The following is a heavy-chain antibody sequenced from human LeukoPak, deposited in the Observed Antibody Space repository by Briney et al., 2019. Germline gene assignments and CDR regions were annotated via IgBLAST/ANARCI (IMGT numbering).Heavy chain of an antibody. Sequence: GGSPRLSCAASGFTFSSYAMSWVRQAPGKGLEWVSAISGSGGSTYYADSVKGRFTISRDNSKNTLYLQMNSLRAEDTAVYYCAKDVTTVVTPSCDYWGQGTLVTVSS. CDR3: AKDVTTVVTPSCDY. V-gene: IGHV3-23*01. D-gene: IGHD4-23*01. CDR1: GFTFSSYA. CDR2: ISGSGGST. J-gene: IGHJ4*02.